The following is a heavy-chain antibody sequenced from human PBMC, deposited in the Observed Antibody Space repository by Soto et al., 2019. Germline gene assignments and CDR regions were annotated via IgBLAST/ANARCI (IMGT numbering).Heavy chain of an antibody. J-gene: IGHJ4*02. CDR3: ARDRGSNHYFDY. CDR2: ISSSSSYI. Sequence: GGSLRLSCAASGFTFISYSMNWVRQAPGKGLEWVSSISSSSSYINYADSVKGRFTISRDNAKNSLYLQMNSRRAEDTAVYFCARDRGSNHYFDYWGQGTRVTVSS. V-gene: IGHV3-21*01. D-gene: IGHD3-10*01. CDR1: GFTFISYS.